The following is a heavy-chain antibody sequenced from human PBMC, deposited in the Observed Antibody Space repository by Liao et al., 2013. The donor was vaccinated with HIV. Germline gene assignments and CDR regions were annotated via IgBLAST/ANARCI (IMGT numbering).Heavy chain of an antibody. CDR1: SGSFSGYY. Sequence: QVQLRQWGAGLLKPSETLSLTCAVYSGSFSGYYWTWIRQSPGKGLEWIGEINHSGNTNYNPSLKSRVTISVDTSKNQLSLKLISVTAADTAMYFCARYMDTVLANDYWGQGTLVTVSS. D-gene: IGHD5-18*01. CDR3: ARYMDTVLANDY. V-gene: IGHV4-34*01. CDR2: INHSGNT. J-gene: IGHJ4*02.